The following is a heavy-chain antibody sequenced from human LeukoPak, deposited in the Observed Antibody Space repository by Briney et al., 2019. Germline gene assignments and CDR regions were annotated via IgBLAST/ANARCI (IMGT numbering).Heavy chain of an antibody. CDR2: ISGSGGST. V-gene: IGHV3-23*01. CDR1: KFNFNSYG. D-gene: IGHD4-11*01. CDR3: ANEYSKGDI. Sequence: QTGGSLRLSCTTSKFNFNSYGMTWVRQAPGRGLEWVSSISGSGGSTQYAASVQGRFTISRDNSKNTLYLQMNSLRAEDAAVYYCANEYSKGDIWGQGTMVTVSS. J-gene: IGHJ3*02.